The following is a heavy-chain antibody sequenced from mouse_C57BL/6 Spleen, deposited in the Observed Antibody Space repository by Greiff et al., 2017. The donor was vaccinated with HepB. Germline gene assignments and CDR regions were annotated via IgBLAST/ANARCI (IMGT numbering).Heavy chain of an antibody. J-gene: IGHJ2*01. CDR3: ARVAYYYGSSPFDY. Sequence: EVKVVESGGGLVKPGGSLKLSCAASGFTFSSYAMSWVRQTPEKRLEWVATISDGGSYTYYPDNVKGRFTISRDNAKNNLYLQMSHLKSEDTAMYYCARVAYYYGSSPFDYWGQGTTLTVSS. CDR2: ISDGGSYT. CDR1: GFTFSSYA. D-gene: IGHD1-1*01. V-gene: IGHV5-4*03.